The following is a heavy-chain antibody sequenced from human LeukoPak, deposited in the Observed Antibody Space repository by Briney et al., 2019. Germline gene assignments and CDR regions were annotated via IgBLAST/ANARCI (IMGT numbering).Heavy chain of an antibody. Sequence: ASVKVSCKASAYTVTGYYMHWVRQAPGQGLEWMGWINPNSGGTNYAQKFQGRVTMTRDTSIGTAYMDLYSLRSDDTAVYYCARVEGDSGYELIDYWGQGTLVTVSS. CDR2: INPNSGGT. V-gene: IGHV1-2*02. CDR3: ARVEGDSGYELIDY. CDR1: AYTVTGYY. J-gene: IGHJ4*02. D-gene: IGHD5-12*01.